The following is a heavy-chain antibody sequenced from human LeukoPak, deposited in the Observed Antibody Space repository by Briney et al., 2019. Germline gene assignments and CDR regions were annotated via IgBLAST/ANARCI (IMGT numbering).Heavy chain of an antibody. J-gene: IGHJ6*03. CDR1: GFTFSSYSMN. V-gene: IGHV4-59*05. CDR3: ARVPYSSGWNYYYYYYMDV. CDR2: IYYSGST. Sequence: GSLRLSCAASGFTFSSYSMNWVRQAPGKGLEWIGSIYYSGSTYYNPSLKSRVTISVDTSKNQFSLKLSSVTAADTAVYYCARVPYSSGWNYYYYYYMDVWGKGTTVTISS. D-gene: IGHD6-19*01.